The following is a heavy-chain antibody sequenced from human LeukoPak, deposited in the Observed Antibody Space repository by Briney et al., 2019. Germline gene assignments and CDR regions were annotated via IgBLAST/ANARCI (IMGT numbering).Heavy chain of an antibody. CDR3: ARDPGYCSGGSCYSGVHDRGRWFDP. D-gene: IGHD2-15*01. CDR1: GGSFSDYY. Sequence: SETLSLTCAVYGGSFSDYYWSWIRQPPGKGLEWIGEINHSGSTNYNPSLKSRVTISVDTSKNQFSLKLSSVTAADTAVYYCARDPGYCSGGSCYSGVHDRGRWFDPWGQGTLVTVSS. V-gene: IGHV4-34*01. CDR2: INHSGST. J-gene: IGHJ5*02.